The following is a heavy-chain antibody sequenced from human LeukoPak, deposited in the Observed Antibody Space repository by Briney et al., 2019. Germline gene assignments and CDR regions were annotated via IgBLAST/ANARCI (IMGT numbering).Heavy chain of an antibody. J-gene: IGHJ5*02. CDR2: IIPIFGTA. V-gene: IGHV1-69*13. D-gene: IGHD3-3*01. CDR3: ARTIRDFWSGYSNWFDP. CDR1: GGTFSRYA. Sequence: SVKVSCKASGGTFSRYAISWVRQAPGQGLEWMGGIIPIFGTANYAQKFQGRVTITADESTSTAYMELSSLRSEDTAVYYCARTIRDFWSGYSNWFDPWGQGTLVTVSS.